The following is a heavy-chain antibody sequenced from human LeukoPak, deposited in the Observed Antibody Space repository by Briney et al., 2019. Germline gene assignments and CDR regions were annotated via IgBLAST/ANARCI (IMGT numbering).Heavy chain of an antibody. CDR1: GFTFSSYA. Sequence: GGSLRLSCAASGFTFSSYAMSWVRQAPGKGLEWVSAISGSGGSTYYADSVKGRFTISRDNSKNTLFLQMNSLRAEDTALYYCAKDLSSSDAFDIWGQGTMVTVSS. V-gene: IGHV3-23*01. D-gene: IGHD6-6*01. CDR2: ISGSGGST. J-gene: IGHJ3*02. CDR3: AKDLSSSDAFDI.